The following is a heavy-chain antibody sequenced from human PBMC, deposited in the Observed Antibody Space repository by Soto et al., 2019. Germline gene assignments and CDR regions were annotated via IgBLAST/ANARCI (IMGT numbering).Heavy chain of an antibody. V-gene: IGHV4-59*08. CDR2: IYYSGST. CDR1: GGSISSYY. Sequence: QVQLQESGPGPVKPSETLSLTCTVSGGSISSYYWSWIRQPPGKGLEWIGYIYYSGSTNYNPSLKSRVTISVDTSKKQFSLKLSSVTAADTAVYYCARHRGNWGAAYWGQGNLVTVSS. J-gene: IGHJ4*02. D-gene: IGHD7-27*01. CDR3: ARHRGNWGAAY.